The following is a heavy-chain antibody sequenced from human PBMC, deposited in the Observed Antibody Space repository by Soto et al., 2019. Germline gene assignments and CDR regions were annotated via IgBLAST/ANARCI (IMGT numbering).Heavy chain of an antibody. V-gene: IGHV1-2*04. CDR2: INPNRGGT. CDR1: GYTFTGYY. D-gene: IGHD3-3*01. Sequence: ASVKVSCKASGYTFTGYYMHWVRPAPGQGLEWMGWINPNRGGTNYAQKFQGWATMTRDTSISTAYMELSRLRSDDTAVYYCARDRVSDGYYYDGMDVWGQGTTVTVS. CDR3: ARDRVSDGYYYDGMDV. J-gene: IGHJ6*02.